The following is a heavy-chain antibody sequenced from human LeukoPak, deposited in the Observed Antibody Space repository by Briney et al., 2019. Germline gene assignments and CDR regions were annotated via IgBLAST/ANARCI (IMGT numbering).Heavy chain of an antibody. CDR2: IYTSGST. CDR3: ARGRYFGSGSLLYYYGMDV. J-gene: IGHJ6*02. CDR1: GGSISNYY. V-gene: IGHV4-4*07. Sequence: PSETLSLTCTVSGGSISNYYWSWIRQPAGKGLEWIGRIYTSGSTNYNPSLKSRVTLSVDTSKNQFSLKLSSVTAADTAVYYCARGRYFGSGSLLYYYGMDVWGQGTTVTVSS. D-gene: IGHD3-10*01.